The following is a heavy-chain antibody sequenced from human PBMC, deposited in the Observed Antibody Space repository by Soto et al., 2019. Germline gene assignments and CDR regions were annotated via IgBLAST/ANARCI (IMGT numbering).Heavy chain of an antibody. D-gene: IGHD4-4*01. Sequence: EVQLVESGGGLVQPGGSLRLSCAASGFTVSRKYMNWVRQAPGKGLEWVSVIYSGGSTYYADSVKGRFTISRDNSKNTLYLQMNSLRAEDKAVYYCARWGDDSSNYWGQGTLVTVSS. V-gene: IGHV3-66*01. CDR1: GFTVSRKY. J-gene: IGHJ4*02. CDR3: ARWGDDSSNY. CDR2: IYSGGST.